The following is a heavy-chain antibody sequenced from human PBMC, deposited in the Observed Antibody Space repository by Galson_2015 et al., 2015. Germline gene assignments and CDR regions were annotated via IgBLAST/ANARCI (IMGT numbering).Heavy chain of an antibody. Sequence: SLRLSCAASGFTFDDYAMHWVRQAPGKGLEWVAVISYDGNDKYYADSVKGRFTISRDNSKNTLYLQMNSLRAEDTAIYYCARPLTTVTQFDSWGQGTLVTVSS. J-gene: IGHJ4*02. CDR2: ISYDGNDK. CDR3: ARPLTTVTQFDS. V-gene: IGHV3-30*01. D-gene: IGHD4-11*01. CDR1: GFTFDDYA.